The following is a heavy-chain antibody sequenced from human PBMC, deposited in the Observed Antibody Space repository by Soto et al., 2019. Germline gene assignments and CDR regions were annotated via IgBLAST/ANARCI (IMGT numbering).Heavy chain of an antibody. J-gene: IGHJ4*02. D-gene: IGHD6-13*01. CDR1: GFTFSSYE. Sequence: GGSLRLSCAASGFTFSSYEMNWVRQAPGKGLEWVSYISSSGSTIYYADSVKGRFTISRDNAKNSLYLQMNSLRAEDTAVYYCATGTSLYSSSWYFDYWGQGTLVTVSS. CDR2: ISSSGSTI. CDR3: ATGTSLYSSSWYFDY. V-gene: IGHV3-48*03.